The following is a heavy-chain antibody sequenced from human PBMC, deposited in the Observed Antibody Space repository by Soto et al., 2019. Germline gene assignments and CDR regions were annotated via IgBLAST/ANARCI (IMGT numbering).Heavy chain of an antibody. CDR1: GFIFSSYA. CDR2: IIGSGGST. D-gene: IGHD6-25*01. V-gene: IGHV3-23*01. Sequence: GGSLGLSFAASGFIFSSYAVSWVRQAPGEWLEWVSTIIGSGGSTYYADSVKGLLSISRDNSKNTLYIQMNTLRADNTALYFCAKAEEYFLAAAENYFDTWGQGIQVTVPS. CDR3: AKAEEYFLAAAENYFDT. J-gene: IGHJ4*02.